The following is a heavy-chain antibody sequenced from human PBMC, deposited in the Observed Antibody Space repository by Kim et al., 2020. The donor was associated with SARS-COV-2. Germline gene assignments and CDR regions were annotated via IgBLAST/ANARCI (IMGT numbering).Heavy chain of an antibody. Sequence: GGSLRLSCAASGFTFSSYSMNWVRQAPGKGLEWVSSISSSSSYIYYADSVKGRFTISRDNAKNSLYLQMNSLRAEDTAVYYCASALRVDTAMKDDYWGQGTLVTVSS. J-gene: IGHJ4*02. CDR2: ISSSSSYI. D-gene: IGHD5-18*01. CDR1: GFTFSSYS. CDR3: ASALRVDTAMKDDY. V-gene: IGHV3-21*01.